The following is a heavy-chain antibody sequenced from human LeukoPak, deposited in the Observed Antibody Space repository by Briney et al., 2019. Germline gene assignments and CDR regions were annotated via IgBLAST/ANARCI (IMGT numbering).Heavy chain of an antibody. J-gene: IGHJ3*02. Sequence: PSETLSLTCTASGGSISSDYWSWIRQPARKGLEWIWRVYTSGSTNYNPSLKSRVTMSVDTSKNQFSLKLSSVTAADTAVYYCAREILLLSQDAFDIWGQGTMVTVSS. CDR1: GGSISSDY. V-gene: IGHV4-4*07. CDR3: AREILLLSQDAFDI. D-gene: IGHD2-15*01. CDR2: VYTSGST.